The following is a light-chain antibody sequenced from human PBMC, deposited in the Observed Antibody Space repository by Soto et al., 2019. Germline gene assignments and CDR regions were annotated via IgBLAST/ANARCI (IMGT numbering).Light chain of an antibody. Sequence: QSVLTQPASVSGSPGQSITISCTGTSSDVGGYNYVSWYQLHPGKAPKLLIFDVSSGPSGVPYRFSGSKSGNTASLTISGLQAEDEADYYCSSYTSSGTRVFGTGTKLTVL. CDR3: SSYTSSGTRV. V-gene: IGLV2-14*01. J-gene: IGLJ1*01. CDR2: DVS. CDR1: SSDVGGYNY.